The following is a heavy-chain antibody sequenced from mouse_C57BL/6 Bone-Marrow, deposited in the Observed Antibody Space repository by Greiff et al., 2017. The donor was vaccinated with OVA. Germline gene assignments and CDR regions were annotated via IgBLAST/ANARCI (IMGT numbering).Heavy chain of an antibody. CDR3: ARKSSYCWYFDV. Sequence: VQLKQSGPVLVKPGASVKMSCKASGYTFTDYYMNWVKQSHGKSLEWIGVINPYNGGTSYNQKFKGKATLTVDKSSSTAYMELNSLTSEDSAVDYCARKSSYCWYFDVWGTGTTVTVSS. D-gene: IGHD1-1*01. CDR1: GYTFTDYY. CDR2: INPYNGGT. V-gene: IGHV1-19*01. J-gene: IGHJ1*03.